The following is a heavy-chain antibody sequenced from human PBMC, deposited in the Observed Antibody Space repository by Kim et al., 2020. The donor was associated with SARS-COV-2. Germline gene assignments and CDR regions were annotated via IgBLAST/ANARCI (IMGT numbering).Heavy chain of an antibody. V-gene: IGHV1-3*01. CDR3: ARALGGNVGGMYYFDY. D-gene: IGHD2-15*01. CDR1: GYTFTSYA. CDR2: INAGNGNT. J-gene: IGHJ4*02. Sequence: ASVKVSCKASGYTFTSYAMHWVRQAPGQRLEWMGWINAGNGNTKYSQKFQGRVTITRDTSASTAYMELSSLRSEDTAVYYCARALGGNVGGMYYFDYWGQGTLVTVSS.